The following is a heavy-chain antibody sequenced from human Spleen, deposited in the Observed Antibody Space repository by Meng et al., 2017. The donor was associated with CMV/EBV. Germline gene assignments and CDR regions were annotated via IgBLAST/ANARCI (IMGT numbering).Heavy chain of an antibody. CDR1: GASISSNY. CDR3: ATGWYPWKPDY. CDR2: ISYTGYI. J-gene: IGHJ4*02. V-gene: IGHV4-59*01. Sequence: SETLSLTCTVSGASISSNYWSWSRRPPGKGLEYIGSISYTGYIENNPSLKGRVTISLDTSKNHFSLKLTSVTAADTAVYYCATGWYPWKPDYWGQGTLVTVSS. D-gene: IGHD1-1*01.